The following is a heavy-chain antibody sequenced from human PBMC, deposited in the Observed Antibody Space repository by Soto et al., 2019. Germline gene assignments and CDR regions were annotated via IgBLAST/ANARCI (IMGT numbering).Heavy chain of an antibody. Sequence: QVQLQESGPGLVKPSQTLSLTCTVSGGSISSGGNYWSWIRQHPGKGLEWIGYIYYSGSTYYNPSLKSRVTISVDTSKNQFSLKLSSVTAADTAVYYCARELRFGEDYYGMDVWGQGTTVTVSS. J-gene: IGHJ6*02. CDR2: IYYSGST. V-gene: IGHV4-31*03. CDR1: GGSISSGGNY. CDR3: ARELRFGEDYYGMDV. D-gene: IGHD3-10*01.